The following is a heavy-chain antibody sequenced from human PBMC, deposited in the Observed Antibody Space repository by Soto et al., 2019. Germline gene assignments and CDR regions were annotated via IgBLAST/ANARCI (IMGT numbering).Heavy chain of an antibody. V-gene: IGHV3-53*01. Sequence: EVQLVESGGNLIQPGGSLRLSCAASGFTVTNKYMTWVRQAPGKGLEWVSLIYSGGATSYADSVKGRFTISRDNSKDILYLQVNILRAEDTSLSHRARVLYGDYGGHFDLWGRGTLVTVSS. D-gene: IGHD4-17*01. CDR1: GFTVTNKY. CDR2: IYSGGAT. CDR3: ARVLYGDYGGHFDL. J-gene: IGHJ2*01.